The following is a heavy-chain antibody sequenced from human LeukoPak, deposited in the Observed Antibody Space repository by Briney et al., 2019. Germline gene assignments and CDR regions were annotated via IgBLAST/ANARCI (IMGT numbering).Heavy chain of an antibody. J-gene: IGHJ4*02. CDR1: GFTFSSYA. Sequence: GGSLRLSCAASGFTFSSYAMSWVRQAPGKGLEWVSAISGSGGSTYYADSVKGRFTISRDNSKNTLYLQMNSLRAEDTAVYYCASSIQLWSRRPFDYWGQGTLVTVSS. V-gene: IGHV3-23*01. CDR3: ASSIQLWSRRPFDY. D-gene: IGHD5-18*01. CDR2: ISGSGGST.